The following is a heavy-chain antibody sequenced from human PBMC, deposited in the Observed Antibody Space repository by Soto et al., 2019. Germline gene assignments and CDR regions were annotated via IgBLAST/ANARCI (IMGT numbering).Heavy chain of an antibody. J-gene: IGHJ2*01. CDR2: IIPLCGTA. CDR3: ARDRGRGGKEVDYWYFDL. V-gene: IGHV1-69*13. CDR1: GGTFSSYA. D-gene: IGHD2-15*01. Sequence: SVKVSCKASGGTFSSYAISWVRQAPRQGLEWMGGIIPLCGTAHYAQKFRGRVTITADESTSTAYMELSSLRSEDTAVYYCARDRGRGGKEVDYWYFDLWGRRTLVTVPQ.